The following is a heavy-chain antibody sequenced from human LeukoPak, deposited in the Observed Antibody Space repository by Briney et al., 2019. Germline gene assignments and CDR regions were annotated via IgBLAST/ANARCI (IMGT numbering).Heavy chain of an antibody. Sequence: GGSLRLSCVASGFTFSSYSMNWVRQAPGKGLEWVSSISSSSSYIYYADSVKGRFTISRDNAKNSLYLQMNSLRAEDTAVYYCARGVRDLYCSSTSCYPVLGGQGTLVTVSS. CDR2: ISSSSSYI. D-gene: IGHD2-2*01. J-gene: IGHJ4*02. CDR1: GFTFSSYS. V-gene: IGHV3-21*01. CDR3: ARGVRDLYCSSTSCYPVL.